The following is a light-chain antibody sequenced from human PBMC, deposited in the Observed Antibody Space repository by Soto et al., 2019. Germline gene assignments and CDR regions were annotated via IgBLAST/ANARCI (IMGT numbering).Light chain of an antibody. CDR1: SSDVGGYNY. CDR3: SSYTTSSTRV. V-gene: IGLV2-14*01. J-gene: IGLJ1*01. Sequence: QSALTQPASVSGSPGQSITISCTGTSSDVGGYNYVSWYQQHPGKAPKLVIYDVNNRPSGVSNRFSGSKSGNTASLTISGLQAEDEADYYCSSYTTSSTRVFGTGTKVTVL. CDR2: DVN.